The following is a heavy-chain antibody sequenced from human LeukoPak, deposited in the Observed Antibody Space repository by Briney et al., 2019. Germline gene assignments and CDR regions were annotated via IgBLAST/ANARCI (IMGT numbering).Heavy chain of an antibody. CDR2: INPSGGSI. V-gene: IGHV1-46*01. J-gene: IGHJ4*02. D-gene: IGHD2-21*02. CDR1: GYTFTSYY. CDR3: ARVGAYCGGDCYSDY. Sequence: GASVKVSCKASGYTFTSYYMHWVRQAPGQGLEWMGIINPSGGSISYAQKFQGRVTMTRDTSTSTVYMELSRLRSDDTAVYYCARVGAYCGGDCYSDYWGQGTLVTVSS.